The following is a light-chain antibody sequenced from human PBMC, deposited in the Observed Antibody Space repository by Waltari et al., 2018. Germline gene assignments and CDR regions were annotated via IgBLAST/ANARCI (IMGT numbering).Light chain of an antibody. Sequence: RSRQSLLHSNGYNYLDWYLQKPGQSPQLLIYLGSNRASGVPDRFSGSGSGTDFTLKISRVEAEDVGVYYCMQALQTPYTFGQGTKLEIK. CDR2: LGS. J-gene: IGKJ2*01. CDR3: MQALQTPYT. V-gene: IGKV2-28*01. CDR1: QSLLHSNGYNY.